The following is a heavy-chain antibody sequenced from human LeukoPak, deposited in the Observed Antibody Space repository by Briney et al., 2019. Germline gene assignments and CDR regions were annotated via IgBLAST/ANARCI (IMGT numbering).Heavy chain of an antibody. CDR2: ISSGSSYT. J-gene: IGHJ4*02. D-gene: IGHD1-26*01. CDR3: AAERGSYGVGTH. Sequence: PGGSLRLSCAASGFTSSDYYMSWIRQAPGKGLEWVSYISSGSSYTNYADSVKGRFTISRDNAKNSLYLQMNSLRAEDTAVYYCAAERGSYGVGTHWGQGTLVTVSS. V-gene: IGHV3-11*03. CDR1: GFTSSDYY.